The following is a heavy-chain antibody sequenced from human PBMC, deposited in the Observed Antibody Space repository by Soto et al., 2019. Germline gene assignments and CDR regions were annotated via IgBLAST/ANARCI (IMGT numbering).Heavy chain of an antibody. CDR2: IIPIFGTA. J-gene: IGHJ6*02. V-gene: IGHV1-69*13. CDR3: AGVVDYSGDYPPREITGMAA. Sequence: SVKVSCKASGGTFSSYAISWVRQAPGQGLEWMGGIIPIFGTANYAQKFQGRVTITADESTSTAYMELSSLRSGDTAVYYCAGVVDYSGDYPPREITGMAAWGQGPTLT. CDR1: GGTFSSYA. D-gene: IGHD4-17*01.